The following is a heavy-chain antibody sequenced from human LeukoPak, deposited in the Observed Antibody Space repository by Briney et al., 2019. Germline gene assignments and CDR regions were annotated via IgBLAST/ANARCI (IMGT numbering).Heavy chain of an antibody. CDR2: ISWNSGSI. V-gene: IGHV3-9*01. CDR1: GFIFDDYA. J-gene: IGHJ3*02. CDR3: AKDLYSWAAFDI. D-gene: IGHD5-18*01. Sequence: GGSLRLSCAASGFIFDDYAMHWVRQAPGKGLEWVSGISWNSGSIGYADSVKGRFTISRDNAKNSLYLQMNSLRAEDTALYYCAKDLYSWAAFDIWGQGTMVTVSS.